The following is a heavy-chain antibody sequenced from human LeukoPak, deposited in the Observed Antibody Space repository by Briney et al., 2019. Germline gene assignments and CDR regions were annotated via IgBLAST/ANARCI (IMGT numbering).Heavy chain of an antibody. V-gene: IGHV3-21*01. D-gene: IGHD3-22*01. CDR2: TSSSSSYI. CDR3: ARENCYYDSSGYYYGSGYFDY. CDR1: GFTFSSYS. J-gene: IGHJ4*02. Sequence: GGSLRLSCAASGFTFSSYSMNWVRQAPGKGLESVSSTSSSSSYIYYADSVKGRFTISRDNAKNSLYLQMNSLRAEDTAVYYCARENCYYDSSGYYYGSGYFDYWGQGTLVTVSS.